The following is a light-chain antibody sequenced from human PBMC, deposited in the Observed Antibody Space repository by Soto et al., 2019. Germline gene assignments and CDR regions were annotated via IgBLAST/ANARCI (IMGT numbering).Light chain of an antibody. CDR3: QQSYSTLVT. CDR1: QSISNY. V-gene: IGKV1-39*01. CDR2: AAS. Sequence: DIQMTQSPSSLSASVGDRVTITCRASQSISNYVNWYQQKPGKAPKLLIYAASSLQSGVPSRFSGSGSGTDFTLTISSLQPEDFATYYCQQSYSTLVTFGGGTKVDI. J-gene: IGKJ4*01.